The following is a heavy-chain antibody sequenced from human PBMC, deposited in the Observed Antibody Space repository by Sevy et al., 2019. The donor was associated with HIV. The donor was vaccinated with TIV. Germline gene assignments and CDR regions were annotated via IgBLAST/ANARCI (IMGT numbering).Heavy chain of an antibody. Sequence: SETLSLTCTVSGGSISSGSYYWSWIRQPAGKGLEWIGRIYTSGSTNYNPSLKSRVTISVDTSKTQFSLRLSSVTAADTAVYYCAREIEYYDFLTGYSPGGTHYFDYWGQGTLVTVSS. CDR2: IYTSGST. J-gene: IGHJ4*02. V-gene: IGHV4-61*02. CDR1: GGSISSGSYY. CDR3: AREIEYYDFLTGYSPGGTHYFDY. D-gene: IGHD3-9*01.